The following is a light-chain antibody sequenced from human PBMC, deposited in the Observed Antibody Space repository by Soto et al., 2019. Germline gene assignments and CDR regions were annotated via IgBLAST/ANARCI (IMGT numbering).Light chain of an antibody. CDR1: SSDVGFYNY. CDR3: CSYTSSSTGV. V-gene: IGLV2-14*03. CDR2: DVT. J-gene: IGLJ3*02. Sequence: QSALTQPASVSGSPGQSITISCTGTSSDVGFYNYVSWYQHHPGKAPKLMIYDVTNRPSGVSNRFSGSKSGNTASLTISGLQAEDEADYYCCSYTSSSTGVFGGGTKLTVL.